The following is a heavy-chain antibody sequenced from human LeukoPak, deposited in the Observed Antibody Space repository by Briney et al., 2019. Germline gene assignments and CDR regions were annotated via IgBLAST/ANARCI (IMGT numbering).Heavy chain of an antibody. CDR3: ARQGTPASKLWFGELYNWFDS. CDR2: IDPSDSYT. V-gene: IGHV5-10-1*01. D-gene: IGHD3-10*01. CDR1: GYSFTSYW. Sequence: GESLKISCKGSGYSFTSYWISWVRQMPGKGLEWMGRIDPSDSYTNYSPSFQGHVTISADKSISTAYLQWSSLKASDTAMYYCARQGTPASKLWFGELYNWFDSWGQGTLVTVSS. J-gene: IGHJ5*01.